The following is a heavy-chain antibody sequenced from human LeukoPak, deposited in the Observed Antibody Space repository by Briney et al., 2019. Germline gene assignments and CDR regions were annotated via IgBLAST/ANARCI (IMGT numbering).Heavy chain of an antibody. CDR1: GFTFSSYW. CDR3: ARHIAAAGPGFDY. CDR2: INSDGSRT. Sequence: GGSLRLSCAASGFTFSSYWMHWVREAPGKGLGWVSRINSDGSRTSYADSVKGRFTISRDNAKNTLYLQMNSLRAEDTAVYYCARHIAAAGPGFDYWGQGTLVTVSS. J-gene: IGHJ4*02. V-gene: IGHV3-74*01. D-gene: IGHD6-13*01.